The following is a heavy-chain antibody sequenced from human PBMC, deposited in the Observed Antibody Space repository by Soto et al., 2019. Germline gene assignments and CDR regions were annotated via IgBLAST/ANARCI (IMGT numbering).Heavy chain of an antibody. D-gene: IGHD4-4*01. J-gene: IGHJ6*03. Sequence: SETLSLTCTVSGGSISSYYWSWIRQPPGKGLEWIGYIYYSGSTNYNPSLKSRVTISVDTSKNQFSLKLSSVTAADTAVYYCARAPNTVTTIGLYYYYYMDVWGKGTTVTVSS. CDR3: ARAPNTVTTIGLYYYYYMDV. CDR2: IYYSGST. V-gene: IGHV4-59*01. CDR1: GGSISSYY.